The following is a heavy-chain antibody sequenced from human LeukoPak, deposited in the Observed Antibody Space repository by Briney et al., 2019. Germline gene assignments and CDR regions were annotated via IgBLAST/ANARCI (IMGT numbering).Heavy chain of an antibody. Sequence: SQTLSLTCTVSGGSISSGGYYWSWIRQHPGKGLEWIGYIYYSGSTYYNPSLKCRVTISVDTSKNQFSLKLSSVTAADTAVYYCAREPNYYDSSGYYYWFDPWGQGTLVTVSS. D-gene: IGHD3-22*01. CDR1: GGSISSGGYY. J-gene: IGHJ5*02. CDR2: IYYSGST. V-gene: IGHV4-31*03. CDR3: AREPNYYDSSGYYYWFDP.